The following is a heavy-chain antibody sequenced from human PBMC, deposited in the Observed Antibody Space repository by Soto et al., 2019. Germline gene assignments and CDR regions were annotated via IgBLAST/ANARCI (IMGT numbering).Heavy chain of an antibody. Sequence: QVQLQESGPGLVKPSQTLSLTCTVSGGSISSGGYYWSWIRQHPGKGLEWIGYIYYSGSTYYNPSLKSRVTISVDTSKNQFSLKLSSVTAAETAVYYCARVVRLTGSYGFDPWDQGTLVTVSS. CDR1: GGSISSGGYY. CDR2: IYYSGST. D-gene: IGHD4-17*01. J-gene: IGHJ5*02. CDR3: ARVVRLTGSYGFDP. V-gene: IGHV4-31*03.